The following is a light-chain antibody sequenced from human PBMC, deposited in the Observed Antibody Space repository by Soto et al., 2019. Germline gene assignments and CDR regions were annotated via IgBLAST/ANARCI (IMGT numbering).Light chain of an antibody. Sequence: EIVMTQSPATLSVSPGERATLSCRASQSVSINLAWYQQKPGQAPRLLIHRISTRATGIPDRFSGSGFATDFTLTISRLEPEDFAVYYCQQYDNAPQTFGQGTKVDIK. CDR2: RIS. CDR1: QSVSIN. CDR3: QQYDNAPQT. V-gene: IGKV3D-15*01. J-gene: IGKJ1*01.